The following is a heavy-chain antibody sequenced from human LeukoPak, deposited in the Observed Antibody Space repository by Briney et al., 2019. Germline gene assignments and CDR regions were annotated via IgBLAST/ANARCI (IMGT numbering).Heavy chain of an antibody. CDR2: ISSSGSTI. D-gene: IGHD3-9*01. CDR1: GFTFSDYY. Sequence: PGGSLRLSCAASGFTFSDYYMSWIRQAPGKGLEWVSYISSSGSTIYYADSVKGRFTISRDNSKNLLYLQMNSLRAEDTAVYYCARSPHILTGENFDYWGQGTLLTVSS. CDR3: ARSPHILTGENFDY. J-gene: IGHJ4*02. V-gene: IGHV3-11*01.